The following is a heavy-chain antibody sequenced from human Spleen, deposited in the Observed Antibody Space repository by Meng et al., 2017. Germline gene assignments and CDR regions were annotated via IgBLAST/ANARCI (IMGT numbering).Heavy chain of an antibody. D-gene: IGHD3-10*01. CDR2: MNPNSGNT. J-gene: IGHJ4*02. CDR1: GGAFSSYG. Sequence: QVQLVQSGAEVKIPGSSVKVSCKASGGAFSSYGISWVRQAPGQGLEWMGWMNPNSGNTGYAQKFQGRVTMTRNTAISTAYMELSRLRSEDTAVYYCARGTPGRSYSDYWGQGTLVTVSS. V-gene: IGHV1-8*02. CDR3: ARGTPGRSYSDY.